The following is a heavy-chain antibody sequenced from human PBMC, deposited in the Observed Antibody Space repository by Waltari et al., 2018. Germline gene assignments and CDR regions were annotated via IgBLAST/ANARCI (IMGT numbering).Heavy chain of an antibody. CDR3: AKLPPYCGGDCYIFDY. J-gene: IGHJ4*02. D-gene: IGHD2-21*01. V-gene: IGHV3-23*01. Sequence: EVQLLESGGGSVQPGGSLRLSCAASGFTFSSYAMRWVPQAPGKGREWVSAISGSGGSTYYADSVKGRFTISRDNSKNTLYLQMNSLRAEDTAVYYCAKLPPYCGGDCYIFDYWGQGTLVTVSS. CDR1: GFTFSSYA. CDR2: ISGSGGST.